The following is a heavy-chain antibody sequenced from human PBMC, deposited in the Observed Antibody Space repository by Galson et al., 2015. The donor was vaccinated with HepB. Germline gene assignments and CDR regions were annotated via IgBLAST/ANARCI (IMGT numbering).Heavy chain of an antibody. J-gene: IGHJ4*02. D-gene: IGHD3-16*01. Sequence: SVKVSCKASGYTFSDYDIHWVRQAPGQGLEWMGLINPGGASTTNAQKFQGRATMTRDTSTSTVYMELSSLRSEDTAVYYCARGADRAMIRTNDFWGQGTLVTVSS. CDR1: GYTFSDYD. CDR2: INPGGAST. V-gene: IGHV1-46*01. CDR3: ARGADRAMIRTNDF.